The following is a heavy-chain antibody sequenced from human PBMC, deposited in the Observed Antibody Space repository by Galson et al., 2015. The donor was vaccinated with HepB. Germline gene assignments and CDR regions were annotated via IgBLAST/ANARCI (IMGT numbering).Heavy chain of an antibody. CDR2: ISYDGSNK. Sequence: SLRLSCAASGFTFSSYAMHWVRQAPGKGLEWVAVISYDGSNKYYADSVKGRFTISRDNSKNTLYLQMNSLRAEDTAVYYCARGGSSGWGWGQGTLVTVSS. J-gene: IGHJ4*02. CDR3: ARGGSSGWG. CDR1: GFTFSSYA. V-gene: IGHV3-30*04. D-gene: IGHD6-19*01.